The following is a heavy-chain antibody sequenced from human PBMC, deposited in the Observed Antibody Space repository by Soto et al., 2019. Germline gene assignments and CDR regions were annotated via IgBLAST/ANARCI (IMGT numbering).Heavy chain of an antibody. CDR2: IYYSGST. CDR3: ARGGYCSSTSCYGGYNWFDP. V-gene: IGHV4-59*08. Sequence: QVQLQESGPGLVKPSETLSLTCTVSGGSISSYYWSWIRQPPGKGLEWIGYIYYSGSTNYNPSLKSRVTISLDTSKNQFSLKLSSVTAADTAVYYCARGGYCSSTSCYGGYNWFDPWGQGTLVTVSS. CDR1: GGSISSYY. J-gene: IGHJ5*02. D-gene: IGHD2-2*01.